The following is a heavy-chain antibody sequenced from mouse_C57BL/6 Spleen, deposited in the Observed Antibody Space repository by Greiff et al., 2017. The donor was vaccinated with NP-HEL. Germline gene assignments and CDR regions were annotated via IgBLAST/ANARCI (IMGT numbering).Heavy chain of an antibody. Sequence: QVQLKESGPELVKPGASVKISCKASGYSFTSYYIHWVKQRPGQGLEWIGWIYPGSGNTKYNEKFKGKATLTADTSSSTAYMQLSSLTSEDSAVYYCALLYGSSYDYFDYWGQGTTLTVSS. CDR1: GYSFTSYY. CDR3: ALLYGSSYDYFDY. J-gene: IGHJ2*01. CDR2: IYPGSGNT. D-gene: IGHD1-1*01. V-gene: IGHV1-66*01.